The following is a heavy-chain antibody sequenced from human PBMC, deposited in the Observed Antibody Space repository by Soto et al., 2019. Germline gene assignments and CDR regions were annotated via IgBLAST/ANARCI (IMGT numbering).Heavy chain of an antibody. Sequence: GGSLRLSCAASGFTFDDYAMHWVRQAPGKGLEWVSGISWNSGSIGYADSVKGRFTISRDNAKNSLYLQMNSLRAEDTALYYCAKGPQIVVVPAAMWGAFDIWGQGTMVTVSS. CDR3: AKGPQIVVVPAAMWGAFDI. CDR1: GFTFDDYA. CDR2: ISWNSGSI. J-gene: IGHJ3*02. D-gene: IGHD2-2*01. V-gene: IGHV3-9*01.